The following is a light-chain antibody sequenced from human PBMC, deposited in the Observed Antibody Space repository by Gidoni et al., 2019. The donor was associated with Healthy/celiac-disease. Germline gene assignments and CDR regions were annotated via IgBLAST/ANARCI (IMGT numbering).Light chain of an antibody. CDR3: QQYNNWPSHT. J-gene: IGKJ2*01. CDR1: QSVSSN. V-gene: IGKV3-15*01. CDR2: GAS. Sequence: EIVMTQSTATLSVSPGERATLSCRASQSVSSNLAWYQQKPGQAPRLLIYGASTRATGIPARFSGSGSGTEFPLTISSLQSEDFAVYYCQQYNNWPSHTFGQGTKLEIK.